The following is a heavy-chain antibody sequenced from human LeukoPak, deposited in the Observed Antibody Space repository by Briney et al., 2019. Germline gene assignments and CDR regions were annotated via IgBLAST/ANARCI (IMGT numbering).Heavy chain of an antibody. CDR1: GGTFSSYA. CDR2: IIPIFGTA. D-gene: IGHD2-15*01. CDR3: ARLLPDGWLAYGTYYFDY. J-gene: IGHJ4*02. Sequence: SVKVSCKASGGTFSSYAISWVRQAPGQGLEWMGGIIPIFGTANYAQKFQGRVTITADESTSTAYMELSSLRSEDTAVYYCARLLPDGWLAYGTYYFDYWGQGTLVTVSS. V-gene: IGHV1-69*13.